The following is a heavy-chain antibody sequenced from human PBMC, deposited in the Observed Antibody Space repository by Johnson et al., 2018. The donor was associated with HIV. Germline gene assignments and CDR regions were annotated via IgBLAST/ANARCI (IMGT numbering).Heavy chain of an antibody. CDR3: ARSNSGSYLHAFDI. V-gene: IGHV3-66*01. CDR2: IYSGGST. Sequence: VQLVESGGGVVQPGRSLRLSCAASGFTFSSYAMHWVRQAPGKGLEWVSVIYSGGSTYYADSVKGRFTISRDNSKNTLYLQMNSLRAEDTAVYYCARSNSGSYLHAFDIWGQGTMVTVSS. CDR1: GFTFSSYA. D-gene: IGHD1-26*01. J-gene: IGHJ3*02.